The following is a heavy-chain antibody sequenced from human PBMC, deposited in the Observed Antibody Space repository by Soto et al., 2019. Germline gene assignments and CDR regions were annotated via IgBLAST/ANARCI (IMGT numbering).Heavy chain of an antibody. CDR1: GFTFSSYA. D-gene: IGHD6-13*01. Sequence: PGGSLRLSCAASGFTFSSYAMHWVRQAPGKGLEWVAVISYDGSNKYYADSVKGRFTISRDNSKNTLYLQMNSLRAEDTAVYYCARDLPKYSSSWYVRGVVDYWGQGTLVPVSS. CDR2: ISYDGSNK. CDR3: ARDLPKYSSSWYVRGVVDY. J-gene: IGHJ4*02. V-gene: IGHV3-30-3*01.